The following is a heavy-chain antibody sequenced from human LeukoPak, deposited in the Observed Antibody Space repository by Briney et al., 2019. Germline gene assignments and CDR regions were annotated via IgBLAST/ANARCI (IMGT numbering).Heavy chain of an antibody. CDR3: AKDVAGGITHWYFDL. CDR1: GFTFSSYG. D-gene: IGHD6-13*01. V-gene: IGHV3-30*18. CDR2: ISYDGSNK. Sequence: GRSLRLSCAASGFTFSSYGMHWVRQAPGKGLEWVALISYDGSNKYYADSVKGRFTISRDNSKNTLYLQMNSLSAEDTAVYYCAKDVAGGITHWYFDLWGRGTLVTVSS. J-gene: IGHJ2*01.